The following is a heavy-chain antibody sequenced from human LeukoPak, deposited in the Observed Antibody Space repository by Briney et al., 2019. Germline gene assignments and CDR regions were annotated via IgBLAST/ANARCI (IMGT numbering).Heavy chain of an antibody. CDR3: VNQISGWVY. Sequence: PGGSLRLSCSASGFTFSTLPMRWVRQAPGKGLEYVSGSSSNGGSTYYADSAKGRFIISRDNSKNTLYLQMSSLRPEDTAVYYCVNQISGWVYWGQGTLVTVSS. CDR1: GFTFSTLP. D-gene: IGHD6-19*01. J-gene: IGHJ4*02. V-gene: IGHV3-64D*06. CDR2: SSSNGGST.